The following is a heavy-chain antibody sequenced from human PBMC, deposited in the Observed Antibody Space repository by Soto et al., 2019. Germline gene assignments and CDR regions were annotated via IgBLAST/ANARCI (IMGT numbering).Heavy chain of an antibody. V-gene: IGHV3-30*18. Sequence: PGGSLRLSCAASGFAFSSCCMHWVRQAPGKGLEWVAVISYDGSNKYYADSVKGRFTISRDNSKNTLYLQMNSLRAEDTAVYYCAKDSHRYCTNGVCHLGPGVDVWGQGTTVTVSS. CDR3: AKDSHRYCTNGVCHLGPGVDV. CDR1: GFAFSSCC. D-gene: IGHD2-8*01. CDR2: ISYDGSNK. J-gene: IGHJ6*02.